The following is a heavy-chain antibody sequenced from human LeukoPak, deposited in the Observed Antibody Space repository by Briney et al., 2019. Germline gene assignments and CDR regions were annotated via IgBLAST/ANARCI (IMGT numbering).Heavy chain of an antibody. D-gene: IGHD5-24*01. Sequence: GGSLRLSCAASGFTFRDSAMHWVRQASGKGLEWIGRIRSKDNSYATTYAESVKGRFTICRDDSKNTAYLEMNSLKTEDTALYYCSSRGDGYNNFDYWGQGTLVTVSP. CDR3: SSRGDGYNNFDY. CDR2: IRSKDNSYAT. J-gene: IGHJ4*02. V-gene: IGHV3-73*01. CDR1: GFTFRDSA.